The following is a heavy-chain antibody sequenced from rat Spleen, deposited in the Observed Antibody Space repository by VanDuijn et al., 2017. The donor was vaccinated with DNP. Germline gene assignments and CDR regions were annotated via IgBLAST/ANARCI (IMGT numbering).Heavy chain of an antibody. CDR1: GFTFSDYN. CDR2: ISYEGSST. D-gene: IGHD1-11*01. Sequence: EVQLVETGGGLVQPGRSLKLSCTASGFTFSDYNMALVRQAPKKGLEWVSTISYEGSSTDYRDSVKGRFTISRDNAKTTTNLQMDSIRSEDPATSSYVTAHHGGQQDWSAPWGQGT. J-gene: IGHJ3*01. CDR3: VTAHHGGQQDWSAP. V-gene: IGHV5-7*01.